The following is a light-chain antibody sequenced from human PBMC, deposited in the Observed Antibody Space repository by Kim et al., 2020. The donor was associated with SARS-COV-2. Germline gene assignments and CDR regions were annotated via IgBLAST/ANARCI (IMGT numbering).Light chain of an antibody. Sequence: ASIGDRVTITCRASQSTSDYLSWYQQKAGKAPKLLIYGVSSLQSGVPSRFSGSGSGTDFTLTISSLQREDSATYYCQQSYTTPFTFGPGTKVDIK. V-gene: IGKV1-39*01. CDR1: QSTSDY. CDR3: QQSYTTPFT. CDR2: GVS. J-gene: IGKJ3*01.